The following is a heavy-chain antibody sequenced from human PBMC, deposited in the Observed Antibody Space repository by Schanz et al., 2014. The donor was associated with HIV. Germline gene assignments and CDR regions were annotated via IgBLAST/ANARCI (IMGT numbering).Heavy chain of an antibody. CDR3: ATGGRHGDPFEY. J-gene: IGHJ4*02. CDR2: INPSGGST. D-gene: IGHD4-17*01. V-gene: IGHV1-46*01. CDR1: GYAFSDYY. Sequence: QVQLVQSGTEVSKPGTSVKVSCKTSGYAFSDYYLHWVRQAPGQGLEWMGWINPSGGSTTYAQKFQGRVTMTRDTSTRTVHMELSSLRSEDTAVYYCATGGRHGDPFEYWGQGTLVTVSS.